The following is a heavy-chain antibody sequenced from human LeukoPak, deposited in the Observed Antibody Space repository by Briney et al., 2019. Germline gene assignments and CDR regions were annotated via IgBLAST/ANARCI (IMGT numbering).Heavy chain of an antibody. J-gene: IGHJ6*03. CDR1: GFTFSSNS. V-gene: IGHV3-48*01. CDR2: ISGSRSTI. Sequence: PGGSLRLSCAASGFTFSSNSMNWVRQAPGKGLELVSYISGSRSTIYYADSVKGRFTISRDNAKNSLYLQMNSLRAEDTAVYYCARDSSGYDVRYYYYYMDVWGKGTTVTVSS. D-gene: IGHD5-12*01. CDR3: ARDSSGYDVRYYYYYMDV.